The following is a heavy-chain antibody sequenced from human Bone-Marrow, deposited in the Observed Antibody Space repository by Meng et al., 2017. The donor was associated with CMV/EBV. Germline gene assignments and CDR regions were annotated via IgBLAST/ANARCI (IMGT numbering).Heavy chain of an antibody. J-gene: IGHJ3*02. V-gene: IGHV1-69*04. CDR3: ARDTGSWELTSPDDDFDI. CDR2: IIHFLNIT. CDR1: GGTFSSYT. Sequence: SVKVSCKASGGTFSSYTVNWVRQAPGQGLEWMGRIIHFLNITNYAEKFQGRVTITADKSTSTAYMELSSLRSEDTAVYYCARDTGSWELTSPDDDFDIWGQGTMVPVSS. D-gene: IGHD1-7*01.